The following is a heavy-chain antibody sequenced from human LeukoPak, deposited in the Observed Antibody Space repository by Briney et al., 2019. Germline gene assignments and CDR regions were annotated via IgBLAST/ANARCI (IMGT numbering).Heavy chain of an antibody. D-gene: IGHD6-6*01. V-gene: IGHV3-30*02. J-gene: IGHJ4*02. CDR2: VRFDGRET. CDR3: SKSKQLVPGYFDY. CDR1: GFTFSRYD. Sequence: GGSLRLSCVASGFTFSRYDMHWVRQAPGKGLEWLAFVRFDGRETFYADSVNGRFTISRDNAKNSLYLQMNSLRAEDTAVYYCSKSKQLVPGYFDYWGQGTLVTVSS.